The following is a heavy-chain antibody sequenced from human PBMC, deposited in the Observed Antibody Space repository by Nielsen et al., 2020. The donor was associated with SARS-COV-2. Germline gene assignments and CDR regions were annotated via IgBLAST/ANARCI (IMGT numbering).Heavy chain of an antibody. CDR3: ARGEAESVYSYGLGY. V-gene: IGHV4-59*01. Sequence: SETLSLTCAVYGGSFSGYYWSWIRQPPGKGLEWIGYIYYSGSTNYNPSLKSRVTISVDTSKNQFSLKLSSVTAADTAVYYCARGEAESVYSYGLGYWGQGTLVTVSS. J-gene: IGHJ4*02. CDR1: GGSFSGYY. D-gene: IGHD5-18*01. CDR2: IYYSGST.